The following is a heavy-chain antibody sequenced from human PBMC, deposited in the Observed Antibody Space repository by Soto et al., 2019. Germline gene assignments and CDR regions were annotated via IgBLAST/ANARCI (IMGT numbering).Heavy chain of an antibody. CDR1: GGSISSSSYY. J-gene: IGHJ4*02. V-gene: IGHV4-39*01. CDR2: IYYSGST. Sequence: KTSETLSLTCTVSGGSISSSSYYWGWIRQPPGKGLEWIGSIYYSGSTYYNPSLKSRVTISVDTSKNQFSLKLSSVTAADTAVYYCARQRYYDSSGYRSPAYFDYWGRGTLVTVSS. CDR3: ARQRYYDSSGYRSPAYFDY. D-gene: IGHD3-22*01.